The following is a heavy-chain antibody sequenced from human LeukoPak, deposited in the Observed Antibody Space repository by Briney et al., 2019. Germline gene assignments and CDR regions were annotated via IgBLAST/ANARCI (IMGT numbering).Heavy chain of an antibody. CDR1: GFSFSSYA. V-gene: IGHV3-23*01. CDR2: ITSRSDQI. Sequence: PGGSLRLSCAASGFSFSSYAMGWVRQAPGKGLEWVSPITSRSDQIWNVDSVRGRFTISRDNSKNTLYLQMNSLRAEDTALYYCVRDRRFPDVVFDIWGQGTMVTVSS. D-gene: IGHD1-14*01. J-gene: IGHJ3*02. CDR3: VRDRRFPDVVFDI.